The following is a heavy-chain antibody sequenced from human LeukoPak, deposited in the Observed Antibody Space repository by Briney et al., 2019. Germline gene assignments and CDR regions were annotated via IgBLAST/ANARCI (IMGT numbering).Heavy chain of an antibody. J-gene: IGHJ4*02. V-gene: IGHV4-39*01. CDR3: ASPEYSSGSLFVAG. CDR1: GGSISSSSYY. D-gene: IGHD6-19*01. Sequence: SETLSLTCTVSGGSISSSSYYWGWIRQPPGKGLEWIGSIYYSGSTYYNPSLKSRVTISVDTSKNQFSLKLSSVTAADTAVYYCASPEYSSGSLFVAGWGQGTLVTVSS. CDR2: IYYSGST.